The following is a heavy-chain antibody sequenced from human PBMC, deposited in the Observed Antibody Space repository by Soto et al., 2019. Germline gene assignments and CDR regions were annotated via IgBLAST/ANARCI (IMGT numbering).Heavy chain of an antibody. D-gene: IGHD6-13*01. CDR2: ISGSGGST. Sequence: GGSLRLCCAACGFTFSSYAMSWVRQAPGKGLEWVSAISGSGGSTYYADSVKGRFTISRDNSKNTLYLQMNSLRAEDTAVYYCAKELGIAAARYYFDYWGQGTLVTVSS. CDR1: GFTFSSYA. V-gene: IGHV3-23*01. CDR3: AKELGIAAARYYFDY. J-gene: IGHJ4*02.